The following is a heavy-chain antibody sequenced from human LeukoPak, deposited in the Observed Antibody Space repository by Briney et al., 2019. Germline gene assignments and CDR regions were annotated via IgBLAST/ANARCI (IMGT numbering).Heavy chain of an antibody. Sequence: ASVKVSCKASGDTFTGYYMHWVRQAPGQGLEWMGWINPNSGGTNYAQKFQGRVTMTRDTSISTAYMELSRLRSDDTAVYYCARTYCSSTSCYIDPWFDPWGQGTLVTVSS. CDR1: GDTFTGYY. CDR2: INPNSGGT. J-gene: IGHJ5*02. CDR3: ARTYCSSTSCYIDPWFDP. D-gene: IGHD2-2*02. V-gene: IGHV1-2*02.